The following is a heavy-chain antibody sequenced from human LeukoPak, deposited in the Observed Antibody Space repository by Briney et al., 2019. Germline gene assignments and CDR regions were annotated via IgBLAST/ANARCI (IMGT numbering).Heavy chain of an antibody. Sequence: SETLSLTCTVSGGSISSYYWSWIRQPPGKGLEWIGYIYYSGSTNYNPSLKSRVTISVDTSKNQFSLKLSSVTAADTAVYYCAREAHMTTVVTDNWFDPWGQGTLVTVSS. V-gene: IGHV4-59*01. J-gene: IGHJ5*02. CDR1: GGSISSYY. D-gene: IGHD4-23*01. CDR2: IYYSGST. CDR3: AREAHMTTVVTDNWFDP.